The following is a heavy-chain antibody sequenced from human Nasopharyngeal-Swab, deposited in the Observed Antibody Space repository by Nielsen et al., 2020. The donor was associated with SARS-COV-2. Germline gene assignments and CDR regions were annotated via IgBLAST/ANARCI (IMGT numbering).Heavy chain of an antibody. J-gene: IGHJ6*02. CDR1: GFTFSDYY. Sequence: GESLKISCAASGFTFSDYYMSWIRQAPGKGLEWVSYISSSGSTIYYADSVKGRFTISRDNAKNSLYLQMNSLRDEDTALYYCVRTSNFYGLDAWGQGTTVTVSS. CDR2: ISSSGSTI. D-gene: IGHD2/OR15-2a*01. V-gene: IGHV3-11*01. CDR3: VRTSNFYGLDA.